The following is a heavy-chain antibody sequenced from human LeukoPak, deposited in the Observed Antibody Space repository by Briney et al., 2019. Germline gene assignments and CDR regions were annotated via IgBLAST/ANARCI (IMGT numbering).Heavy chain of an antibody. J-gene: IGHJ4*02. Sequence: GGSLRLSCAASGFTFRSYEMNWVRQAPGKGLEWVSYTSSSGTTIYYADSVKGRFTISRDNAKNSLYLQMNSLRAEDTAVYYCARDPRYSYTGPDYFDYWGQGALVTVSS. V-gene: IGHV3-48*03. D-gene: IGHD5-18*01. CDR3: ARDPRYSYTGPDYFDY. CDR2: TSSSGTTI. CDR1: GFTFRSYE.